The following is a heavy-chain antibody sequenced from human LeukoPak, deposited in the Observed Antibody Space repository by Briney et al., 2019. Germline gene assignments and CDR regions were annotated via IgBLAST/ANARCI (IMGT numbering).Heavy chain of an antibody. CDR3: ARGLRREQQLLRAFDY. J-gene: IGHJ4*02. V-gene: IGHV1-8*01. CDR2: MYPNSGNT. CDR1: GYTFTNYD. D-gene: IGHD6-13*01. Sequence: ASVKVSCTASGYTFTNYDINWVRQASGQGLEWMGWMYPNSGNTGSAQKFQGRVTMTSNTSISTAYMELSSLRSEDTAVYYCARGLRREQQLLRAFDYWGQGTPVTVSS.